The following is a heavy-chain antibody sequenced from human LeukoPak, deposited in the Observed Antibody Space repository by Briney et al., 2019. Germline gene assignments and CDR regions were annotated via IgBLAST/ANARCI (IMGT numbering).Heavy chain of an antibody. J-gene: IGHJ1*01. CDR1: GGTFSSYA. CDR2: IIPLFGTA. V-gene: IGHV1-69*13. CDR3: ARDSSEFRSLIPH. Sequence: SVTVSCRASGGTFSSYAISWVRQAPGQGLEWMGGIIPLFGTANYAQKFQGRVTITADESTSTAYMEMSSLRSEDTAVYYCARDSSEFRSLIPHWGQGTLVTVSS. D-gene: IGHD2-21*01.